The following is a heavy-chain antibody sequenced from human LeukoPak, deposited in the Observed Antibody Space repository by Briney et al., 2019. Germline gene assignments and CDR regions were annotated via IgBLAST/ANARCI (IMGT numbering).Heavy chain of an antibody. CDR1: GFTFSSYT. CDR3: ARHVVAVGFDY. D-gene: IGHD2-21*01. CDR2: ITTSSSYI. J-gene: IGHJ4*02. Sequence: PGGSLRLSCAASGFTFSSYTMNRVRQAPGKGLEWVSSITTSSSYIYYADSMKGRFTISRDNAKNSLYLQMNSLRAEDTAVYYCARHVVAVGFDYWGQGTLVTVSS. V-gene: IGHV3-21*01.